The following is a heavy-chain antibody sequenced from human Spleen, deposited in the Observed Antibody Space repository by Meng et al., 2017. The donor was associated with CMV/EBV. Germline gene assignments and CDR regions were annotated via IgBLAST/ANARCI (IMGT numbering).Heavy chain of an antibody. J-gene: IGHJ4*02. CDR2: IYYSGST. V-gene: IGHV4-28*03. CDR1: GYSISSSNW. D-gene: IGHD6-13*01. CDR3: ARALAGVDY. Sequence: PLNESGPGLVKPSAPLSLTCAVAGYSISSSNWWSSIRQPPGKGLAWIVYIYYSGSTYYNPSLKSRVTMSVDTSKNQFSLKLSSVTAVDTAVYYCARALAGVDYWGQGTLVTVSS.